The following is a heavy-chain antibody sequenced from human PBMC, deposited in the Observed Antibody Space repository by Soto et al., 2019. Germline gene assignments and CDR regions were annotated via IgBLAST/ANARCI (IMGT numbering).Heavy chain of an antibody. CDR1: GFTFSSYA. Sequence: EVQLLESGGGLVQPGGSLRLSCAASGFTFSSYAMSWVRQAPGKGLEWVSAISGSGGSTYYADSVKGRFTISRDNSKNTLYLQMNSLRAEDTAVYYCAKGRVPHCSSTSCNRGYFDYWGQGTLVTVSS. CDR2: ISGSGGST. D-gene: IGHD2-2*01. V-gene: IGHV3-23*01. J-gene: IGHJ4*02. CDR3: AKGRVPHCSSTSCNRGYFDY.